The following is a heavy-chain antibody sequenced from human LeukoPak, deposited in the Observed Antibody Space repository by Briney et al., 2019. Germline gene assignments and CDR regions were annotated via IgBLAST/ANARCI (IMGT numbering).Heavy chain of an antibody. CDR2: IWHDGSNN. Sequence: PGKSLRLSCAASGFTFSSYGMHWVRQAPGKGLEWVAVIWHDGSNNYYADSVKGRFTISRDNSKNTLHLQMNSLRAEDTAVYYCARDPPDDWGQGTLVTVSS. CDR3: ARDPPDD. CDR1: GFTFSSYG. J-gene: IGHJ4*02. V-gene: IGHV3-33*01. D-gene: IGHD3-16*01.